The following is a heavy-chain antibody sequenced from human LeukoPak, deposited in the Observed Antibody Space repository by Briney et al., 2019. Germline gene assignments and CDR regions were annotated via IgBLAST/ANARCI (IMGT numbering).Heavy chain of an antibody. CDR1: GFTFSSYW. Sequence: GGSLRLSCAASGFTFSSYWMSWVRQAPGKGLEWVANIKQDGSEKYYVDSVKSRFTISRDNAKNSLYLQMNSLRAEDTAVYYCARVAARNWFDPWGQGTLVTVSS. D-gene: IGHD6-13*01. CDR2: IKQDGSEK. J-gene: IGHJ5*02. CDR3: ARVAARNWFDP. V-gene: IGHV3-7*01.